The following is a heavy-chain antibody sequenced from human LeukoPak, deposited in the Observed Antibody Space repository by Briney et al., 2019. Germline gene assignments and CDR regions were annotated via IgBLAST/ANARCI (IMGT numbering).Heavy chain of an antibody. CDR2: FTTMSRTI. J-gene: IGHJ4*02. Sequence: GGSLRLSCAASGFTFSSYAMTWVRRAPGKGLEWGSCFTTMSRTIYYADSVKGRFTISRDDAKKSLYLQMNSLRVEDTAIYYCARQSSGIAATDKIDYWGQGTLVTVSS. D-gene: IGHD6-13*01. V-gene: IGHV3-21*01. CDR3: ARQSSGIAATDKIDY. CDR1: GFTFSSYA.